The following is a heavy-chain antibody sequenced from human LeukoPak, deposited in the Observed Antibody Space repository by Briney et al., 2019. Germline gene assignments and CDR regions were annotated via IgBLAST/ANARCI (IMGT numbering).Heavy chain of an antibody. CDR2: IYYSGST. J-gene: IGHJ4*02. V-gene: IGHV4-39*01. CDR3: ARARVGPTSYYDILTGYLRAPPSFDY. Sequence: SETLSLTCTVSGGSISSSSYYWGWIRQPPGKGLEWIGSIYYSGSTYYNPSLKSRVTISVDTSKNQFSLKLSSVTAADTAVYYCARARVGPTSYYDILTGYLRAPPSFDYWGQGTLVTVSS. CDR1: GGSISSSSYY. D-gene: IGHD3-9*01.